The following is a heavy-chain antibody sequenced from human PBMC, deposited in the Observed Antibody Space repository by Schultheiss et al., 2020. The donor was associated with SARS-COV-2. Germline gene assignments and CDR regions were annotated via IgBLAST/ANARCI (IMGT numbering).Heavy chain of an antibody. V-gene: IGHV1-18*04. J-gene: IGHJ4*02. CDR2: ISAYNGNT. Sequence: ASVKVSCKASGYTFTSYGISWVRQAPGQGLEWMGWISAYNGNTNYAQKLQGRVTMTTDTSTSTAYMELRSLRSDDTAVYYCARAVNDHNSGSYLPFFDYWGQGTLVTVSS. CDR1: GYTFTSYG. CDR3: ARAVNDHNSGSYLPFFDY. D-gene: IGHD1-26*01.